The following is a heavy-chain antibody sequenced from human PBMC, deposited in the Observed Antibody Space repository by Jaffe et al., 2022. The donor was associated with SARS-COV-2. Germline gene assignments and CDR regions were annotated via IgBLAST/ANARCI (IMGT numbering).Heavy chain of an antibody. J-gene: IGHJ1*01. V-gene: IGHV3-7*01. CDR3: ARATSGNVNFHY. CDR2: INPDGSGN. Sequence: EVHLVESGGGLVQPGGSLRLSCAASGFTFSSYWMTWVRQAPGRGLEWVANINPDGSGNNYVDSVKGRFTISRDNARNSLYLQMNSLRAEDTAVYYCARATSGNVNFHYWGQGTLVTVSS. D-gene: IGHD3-16*01. CDR1: GFTFSSYW.